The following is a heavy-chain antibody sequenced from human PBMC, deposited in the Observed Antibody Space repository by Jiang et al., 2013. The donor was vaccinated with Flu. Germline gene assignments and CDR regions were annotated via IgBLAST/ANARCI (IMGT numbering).Heavy chain of an antibody. CDR1: GGSISSYY. D-gene: IGHD1-26*01. J-gene: IGHJ4*02. CDR3: ARGRVGGSY. CDR2: FFYSGTT. Sequence: LLKPSETLSLTCTVSGGSISSYYWSWIRQPPGKGLEWIGYFFYSGTTNYNPSLKSRVTISVDTSKNQFSLKLSSVTAADTAVYYCARGRVGGSYWGQGTLVTVSS. V-gene: IGHV4-59*01.